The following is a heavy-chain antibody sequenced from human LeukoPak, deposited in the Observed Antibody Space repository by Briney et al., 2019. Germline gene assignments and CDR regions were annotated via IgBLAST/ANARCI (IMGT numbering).Heavy chain of an antibody. CDR3: ARGGYDSRGPLQWFGRMTRQYNWFDP. CDR2: MNPNSGNT. Sequence: GASVKVSCKASGYTFTSYDINWVRQATGQGLEWMGWMNPNSGNTGYAQKFQGRVTMTRNTSISTAYMELSSLRSEDTAVYYCARGGYDSRGPLQWFGRMTRQYNWFDPWGQGTLVTVSS. V-gene: IGHV1-8*01. CDR1: GYTFTSYD. J-gene: IGHJ5*02. D-gene: IGHD3-10*01.